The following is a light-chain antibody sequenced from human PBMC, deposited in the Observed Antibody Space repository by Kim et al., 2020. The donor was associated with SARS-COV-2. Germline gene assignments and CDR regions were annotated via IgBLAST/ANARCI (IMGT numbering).Light chain of an antibody. Sequence: EPTQPPSPSGTPGQRVTISCSGSSSNIGSNYVYWYQQLPGTAPKLLIYRNNQRPSGVPDRFSGSKSGTSASLAISGLRSEDEADYYCAAWDDSLSGWVFGGGTQLTVL. CDR1: SSNIGSNY. CDR2: RNN. V-gene: IGLV1-47*01. CDR3: AAWDDSLSGWV. J-gene: IGLJ3*02.